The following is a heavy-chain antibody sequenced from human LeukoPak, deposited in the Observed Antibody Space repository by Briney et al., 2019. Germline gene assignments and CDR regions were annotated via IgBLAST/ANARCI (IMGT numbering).Heavy chain of an antibody. CDR3: ARDPGSTSCYSAYYYYYGMDV. CDR2: ISYDGSNK. CDR1: GFTFSSYA. D-gene: IGHD2-2*01. V-gene: IGHV3-30*04. J-gene: IGHJ6*04. Sequence: GRSLRLSCAASGFTFSSYAMHWVRQAPGKGLEWVAVISYDGSNKYCADSVKGRFTISRDNSKNTLYLQMNSLRAEDTAVYYCARDPGSTSCYSAYYYYYGMDVWGKGTTVTVSS.